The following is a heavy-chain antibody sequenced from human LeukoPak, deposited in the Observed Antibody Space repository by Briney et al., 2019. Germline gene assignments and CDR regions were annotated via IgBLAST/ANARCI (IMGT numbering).Heavy chain of an antibody. CDR3: ARDESGTSAFDI. J-gene: IGHJ3*02. Sequence: PSETLSLTCTVSGGSINSYCWSWIRQPPGKGLEWIGYIYYSGSTNYNPSLKSRVTISVDTSKNQFSLKLSSVTAADTAVYYCARDESGTSAFDIWGQGTMVTVSS. V-gene: IGHV4-59*01. CDR1: GGSINSYC. CDR2: IYYSGST. D-gene: IGHD1-1*01.